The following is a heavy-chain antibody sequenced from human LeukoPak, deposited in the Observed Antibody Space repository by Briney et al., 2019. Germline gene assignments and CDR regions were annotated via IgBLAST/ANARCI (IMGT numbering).Heavy chain of an antibody. CDR3: ARADPTGVPYYFDY. CDR1: GGSISSYY. CDR2: IYYSGST. Sequence: SETLSLTCTVSGGSISSYYWSWIRQPPGKGLEWIGYIYYSGSTNYNPSLKSRVTISVDTSKNQFSLKLSSVTAADTAVYYCARADPTGVPYYFDYWGQGTLVTVSS. J-gene: IGHJ4*02. V-gene: IGHV4-59*01. D-gene: IGHD7-27*01.